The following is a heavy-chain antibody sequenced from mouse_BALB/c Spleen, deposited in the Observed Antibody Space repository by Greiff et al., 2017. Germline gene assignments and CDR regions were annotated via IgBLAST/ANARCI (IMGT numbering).Heavy chain of an antibody. CDR1: GYTFTSYW. Sequence: EVQLQQSGTVLARPGASVKMSCKASGYTFTSYWMHWVKQRPGQGLEWIGAIYPGNSDTSYNQKCKGKAKLTAVTSTSTAYMELSSLTNEDSAVYYCTKGYDDDGSYAMDYWGQGTSVTVSS. V-gene: IGHV1-5*01. D-gene: IGHD2-4*01. CDR2: IYPGNSDT. CDR3: TKGYDDDGSYAMDY. J-gene: IGHJ4*01.